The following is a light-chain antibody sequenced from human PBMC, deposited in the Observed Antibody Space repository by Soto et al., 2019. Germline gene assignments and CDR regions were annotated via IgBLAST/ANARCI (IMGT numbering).Light chain of an antibody. J-gene: IGKJ2*01. CDR2: SAS. V-gene: IGKV3-15*01. CDR1: QSISTE. CDR3: QQGHNWPLT. Sequence: EIVMTQSPATLSLSPGERVTLSCRASQSISTELAWYQQKPGQPPRLLIYSASTRATGVPARFTGSGSGSEFTLTISGLQSEDFAVYYCQQGHNWPLTVGQGTRLEI.